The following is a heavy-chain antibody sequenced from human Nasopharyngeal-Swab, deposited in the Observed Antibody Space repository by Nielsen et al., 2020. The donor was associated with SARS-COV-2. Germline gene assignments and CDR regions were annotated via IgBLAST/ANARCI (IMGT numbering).Heavy chain of an antibody. CDR2: INPYNGNT. D-gene: IGHD6-6*01. Sequence: ASVKVSCKVSGYIFKSYVIHWVRQDPGQGLEWMGWINPYNGNTDSGQQHQDRVTMTTDTSTGTAYMELGSLRSDDTAIYYCARGRVSYGSSSALAYWGQGTLVSVSS. J-gene: IGHJ4*02. CDR1: GYIFKSYV. CDR3: ARGRVSYGSSSALAY. V-gene: IGHV1-18*04.